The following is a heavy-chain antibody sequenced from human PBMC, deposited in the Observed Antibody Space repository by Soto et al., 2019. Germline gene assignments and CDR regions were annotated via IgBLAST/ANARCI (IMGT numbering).Heavy chain of an antibody. J-gene: IGHJ6*03. D-gene: IGHD2-2*01. V-gene: IGHV4-4*02. CDR3: ARAFGPRYCSSTSCYLNYYYYYMDV. CDR2: IYHSGST. CDR1: SGSISSSNW. Sequence: QVQLQESGPGLVKPSGTLSLTCAVSSGSISSSNWWSWVRQPPGKGLEWIGEIYHSGSTNYNPSLKSRVTISVDKSKNQYPLKLSSVTAADTAVYYCARAFGPRYCSSTSCYLNYYYYYMDVWGKGTTVTVSS.